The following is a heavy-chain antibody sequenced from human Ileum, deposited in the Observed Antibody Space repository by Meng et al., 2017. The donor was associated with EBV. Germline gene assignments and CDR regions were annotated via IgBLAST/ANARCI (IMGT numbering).Heavy chain of an antibody. CDR2: INPGIGST. Sequence: QVQLVQSGADMKKAGGSVEISCKASGYKFDDYTIQWLRQAPGQRLEWLGWINPGIGSTYDSKTIRGRLTITMDTSASTVYMRLTSLTSEDTAVYYCAREEGGRFDSWGQGTLVTVSS. V-gene: IGHV1-3*01. D-gene: IGHD2-15*01. J-gene: IGHJ4*02. CDR1: GYKFDDYT. CDR3: AREEGGRFDS.